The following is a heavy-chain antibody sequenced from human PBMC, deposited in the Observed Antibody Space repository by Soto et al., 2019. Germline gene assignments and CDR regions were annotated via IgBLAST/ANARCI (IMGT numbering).Heavy chain of an antibody. CDR2: INPSGGST. J-gene: IGHJ4*02. D-gene: IGHD3-22*01. Sequence: GASVKVSCKASVYTFTSYYMHWVRQAPGQGLEWMGIINPSGGSTSYAQKFQGRVTMTRDTSTSTVYMELSSLRSEDTAVYYCARGWAYDSSGYHSDYFDYWGQGTLVTVSS. CDR1: VYTFTSYY. CDR3: ARGWAYDSSGYHSDYFDY. V-gene: IGHV1-46*01.